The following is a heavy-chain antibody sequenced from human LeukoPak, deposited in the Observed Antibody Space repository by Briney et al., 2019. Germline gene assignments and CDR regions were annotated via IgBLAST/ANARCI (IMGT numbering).Heavy chain of an antibody. J-gene: IGHJ4*02. D-gene: IGHD6-13*01. CDR1: GYTFTRLA. CDR3: ARVSGPSWSPFDY. CDR2: ISTGNGNT. Sequence: ASVKVSCKASGYTFTRLAIHWVRQAPGQSPEWMGWISTGNGNTKYSQNFQGRVTITRDTSTSTAYVELSSLRSEDTAVYYCARVSGPSWSPFDYWGQGTLVTVSS. V-gene: IGHV1-3*04.